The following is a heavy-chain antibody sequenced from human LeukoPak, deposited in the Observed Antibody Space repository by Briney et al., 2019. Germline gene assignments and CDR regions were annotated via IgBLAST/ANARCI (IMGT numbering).Heavy chain of an antibody. J-gene: IGHJ4*02. V-gene: IGHV3-49*04. CDR1: GFTFSSYW. CDR2: IRSNLYGGTP. CDR3: TRDQTPYY. Sequence: GGSLRLSCAASGFTFSSYWMTWVRQAPGKGLEWVGFIRSNLYGGTPEYAASVKGRFTISRDDSNSIAYLEMDSLKTDDTAVYYCTRDQTPYYWGQGTLVTVSS.